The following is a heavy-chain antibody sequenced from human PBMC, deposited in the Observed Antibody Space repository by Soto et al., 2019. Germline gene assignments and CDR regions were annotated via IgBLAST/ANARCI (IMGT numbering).Heavy chain of an antibody. J-gene: IGHJ5*02. V-gene: IGHV4-34*01. CDR2: INHSGST. D-gene: IGHD5-12*01. Sequence: SETLSLTCAVYGGSFSGYYWSWIRQPPGKGLEWIGEINHSGSTNYNPSLKSRVTISVDTSKNQFSLKLGSVTAADTAVYYCARGRRDIVATIILRKGALFWFDPWGQGTLVTVSS. CDR1: GGSFSGYY. CDR3: ARGRRDIVATIILRKGALFWFDP.